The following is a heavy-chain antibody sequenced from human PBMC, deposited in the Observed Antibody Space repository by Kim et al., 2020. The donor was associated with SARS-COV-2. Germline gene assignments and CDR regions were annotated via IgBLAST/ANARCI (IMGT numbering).Heavy chain of an antibody. CDR3: AKDLSPKPPSGSYYEGYYYYYGMDV. D-gene: IGHD1-26*01. CDR1: GFTFSSYA. CDR2: ISGSGGST. Sequence: GGSLRLSCAASGFTFSSYAMSWVRQAPGKGLEWVSAISGSGGSTYYADSVKGRFTISRDNSKNTLYLQMNSLRAEDTAVYYCAKDLSPKPPSGSYYEGYYYYYGMDVWGQGTTVTVSS. J-gene: IGHJ6*02. V-gene: IGHV3-23*01.